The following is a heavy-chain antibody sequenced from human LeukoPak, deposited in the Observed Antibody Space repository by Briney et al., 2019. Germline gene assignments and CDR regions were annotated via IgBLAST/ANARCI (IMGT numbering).Heavy chain of an antibody. CDR3: ARDGYCSGGGCYGYYFDC. Sequence: GGSLRLSCAASGFTFSNYYMHWVRQAPGKGLEWVSDIRCNGSNKYYADSVKGRFTISRDNSKNSLYQQMNSLRAEDTAVYYCARDGYCSGGGCYGYYFDCWGQGTLVTVSS. J-gene: IGHJ4*02. D-gene: IGHD2-15*01. CDR1: GFTFSNYY. V-gene: IGHV3-11*01. CDR2: IRCNGSNK.